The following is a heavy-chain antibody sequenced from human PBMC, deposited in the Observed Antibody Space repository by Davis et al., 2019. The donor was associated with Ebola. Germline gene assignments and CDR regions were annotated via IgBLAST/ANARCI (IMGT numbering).Heavy chain of an antibody. J-gene: IGHJ4*02. CDR1: GFTFRNYA. Sequence: GESLKISCAASGFTFRNYAMTWVRQAPGKVLEWVSGISTSGGSTYYADSVKGRFTISRDNSKNTVYLQMNSLRAEDTAVYYCAKDYSSSWYYFDYWGQGTLVTVSS. D-gene: IGHD6-13*01. CDR2: ISTSGGST. CDR3: AKDYSSSWYYFDY. V-gene: IGHV3-23*01.